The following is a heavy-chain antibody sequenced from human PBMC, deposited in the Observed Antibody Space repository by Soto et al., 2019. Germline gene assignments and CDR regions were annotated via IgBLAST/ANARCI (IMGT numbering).Heavy chain of an antibody. J-gene: IGHJ5*01. Sequence: EGSRRLSGAASGMTDSISYINWRRGAAGKWREWVSVIYSGGSTYYADSVKGRFTISRDNSKNTLYLQMNSLRAEDTAVYYCVRDLRPLAVETATLGSWFDSWGQGTLATVS. CDR2: IYSGGST. CDR3: VRDLRPLAVETATLGSWFDS. CDR1: GMTDSISY. D-gene: IGHD1-26*01. V-gene: IGHV3-53*01.